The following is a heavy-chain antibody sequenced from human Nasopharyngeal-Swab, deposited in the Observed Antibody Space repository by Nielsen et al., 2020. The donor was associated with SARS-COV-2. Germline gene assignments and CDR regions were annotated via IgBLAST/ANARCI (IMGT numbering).Heavy chain of an antibody. D-gene: IGHD6-13*01. CDR1: GYTFTSHD. J-gene: IGHJ4*02. V-gene: IGHV1-8*01. CDR3: ARDGSSSWYEQLDY. CDR2: MNPNSGNT. Sequence: SVKVSCKASGYTFTSHDINWVRQATGQGLEWMGWMNPNSGNTGYAQKFQGRVTMTRETSISTDYMELSRLRSDDTAVYYCARDGSSSWYEQLDYWGQGTLVTVSS.